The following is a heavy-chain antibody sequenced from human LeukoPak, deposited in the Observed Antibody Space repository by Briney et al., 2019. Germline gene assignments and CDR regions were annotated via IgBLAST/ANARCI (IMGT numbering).Heavy chain of an antibody. CDR3: ARSPLPAAPVY. J-gene: IGHJ4*02. D-gene: IGHD2-2*01. Sequence: SETLSLTCTVSGGSISSYYWSWIRQPPGKGLEWIGYIYYSGSTNYNPSLKSRVTISVDTSKNQFSLKLSSVTAADTAVYYCARSPLPAAPVYWGQGTLVTVSS. CDR1: GGSISSYY. CDR2: IYYSGST. V-gene: IGHV4-59*01.